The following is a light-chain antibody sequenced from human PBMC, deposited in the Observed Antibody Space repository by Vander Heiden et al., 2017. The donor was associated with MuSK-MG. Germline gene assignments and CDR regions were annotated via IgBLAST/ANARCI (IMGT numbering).Light chain of an antibody. CDR2: QDT. Sequence: SYDLTQPPSVSVSPGQTASITCSGDKLGDKYACWYQQRPGQSPVLVIYQDTKRPSGIPERFSGSNSGNTATLTIGGTQAMDEADYYCQAWDSTTVVFGGGTKLTVL. CDR3: QAWDSTTVV. V-gene: IGLV3-1*01. CDR1: KLGDKY. J-gene: IGLJ2*01.